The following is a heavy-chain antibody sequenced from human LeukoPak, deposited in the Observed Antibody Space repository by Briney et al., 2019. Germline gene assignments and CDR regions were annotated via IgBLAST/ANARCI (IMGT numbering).Heavy chain of an antibody. CDR1: GGSISSCY. CDR2: IYDSGST. D-gene: IGHD1-1*01. V-gene: IGHV4-59*01. Sequence: PSETLSLTCTVSGGSISSCYWSWIRQPPGKGPEWIGYIYDSGSTNYNPSLKSRVTISVDTSKNQFSLKLSSVTAADTAVYYCARVGGTNYYYYGMDVWGQGTTVTVSS. CDR3: ARVGGTNYYYYGMDV. J-gene: IGHJ6*02.